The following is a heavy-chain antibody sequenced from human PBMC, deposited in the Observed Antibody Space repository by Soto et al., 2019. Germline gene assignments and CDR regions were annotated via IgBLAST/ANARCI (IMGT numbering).Heavy chain of an antibody. CDR2: MNPNSGNT. CDR3: ARVHTVTTYFDV. V-gene: IGHV1-8*01. CDR1: GYTFTSYD. Sequence: QLVQSAAEEGKPGASVKVSCKASGYTFTSYDINWLRQASGQGLEWMGWMNPNSGNTGSAQRCQGRLTMPRNTSIKTTDMELTSLTSEDAAVYSCARVHTVTTYFDVWGRGTLVGASS. J-gene: IGHJ2*01. D-gene: IGHD4-17*01.